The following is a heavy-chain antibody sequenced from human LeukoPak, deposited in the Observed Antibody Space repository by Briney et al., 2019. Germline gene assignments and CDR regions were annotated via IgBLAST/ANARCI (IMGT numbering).Heavy chain of an antibody. CDR2: ISGSGGNT. J-gene: IGHJ4*02. CDR1: GFPFSSYV. CDR3: ARDKATSGALDY. D-gene: IGHD5-24*01. V-gene: IGHV3-23*01. Sequence: PGGSLRLSCAASGFPFSSYVMSWARQAPGKGLEWVSGISGSGGNTYYADSVKGRFTISRDNSKNTLYLQMNSLRAEDTAVYYCARDKATSGALDYWGQGTLVTVSS.